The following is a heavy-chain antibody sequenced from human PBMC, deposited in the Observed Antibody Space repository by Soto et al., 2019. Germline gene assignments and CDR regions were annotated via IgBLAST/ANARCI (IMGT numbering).Heavy chain of an antibody. J-gene: IGHJ4*02. D-gene: IGHD5-12*01. CDR1: GGSFSGYY. Sequence: SETLSLTCAVYGGSFSGYYWSWIRQPPGKGLEWIGEINHSGSTNYNPSLKSRVTISVDTSKNQFSLKLSSVTAADTAVYYCARGYSGYDWGQYFDYWGQGTLVTVSS. CDR3: ARGYSGYDWGQYFDY. V-gene: IGHV4-34*01. CDR2: INHSGST.